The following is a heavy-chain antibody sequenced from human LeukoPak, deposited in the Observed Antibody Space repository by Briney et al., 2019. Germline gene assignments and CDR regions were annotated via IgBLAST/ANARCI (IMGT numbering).Heavy chain of an antibody. V-gene: IGHV4-39*01. CDR1: GDSVSRSDSY. J-gene: IGHJ1*01. Sequence: SETLSLTCSVSGDSVSRSDSYWDWIRQPPGKGLEWIGSIYYSGRTYYSPSLKSRVTMSVDPSNNQFSLNLRSVTAADTAVYYCARRRYYDGSGYLEWGQGTLLSVSS. D-gene: IGHD3-22*01. CDR2: IYYSGRT. CDR3: ARRRYYDGSGYLE.